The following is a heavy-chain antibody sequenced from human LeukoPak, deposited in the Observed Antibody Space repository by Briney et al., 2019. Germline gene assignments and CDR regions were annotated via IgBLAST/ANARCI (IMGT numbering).Heavy chain of an antibody. V-gene: IGHV3-21*01. D-gene: IGHD3-10*01. CDR1: GFTFGSYS. CDR2: ISSSSSYI. CDR3: ARDVARSGGY. J-gene: IGHJ4*02. Sequence: GGSLRLSCAASGFTFGSYSMNWVRQAPGKGLEWVSSISSSSSYIYYADSVKGRFTISRDNAKNSLYLQMNSLRVEDTAVYYCARDVARSGGYWGQGTLVTVSS.